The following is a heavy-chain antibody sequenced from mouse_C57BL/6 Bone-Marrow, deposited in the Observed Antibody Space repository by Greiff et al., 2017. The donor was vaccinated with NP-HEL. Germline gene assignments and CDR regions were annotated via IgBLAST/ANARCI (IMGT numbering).Heavy chain of an antibody. Sequence: DVQLVESEGGLVQPGSSMKLSCTASGFTFSDYYMAWVRQVPEKGLEWVANINYDGSSTYYLDSLKSRFIISRDNAKNILYLQMSSLKSEDTATYYCARGRVVAKGDYYAMDYWGQGTSVTVSS. CDR1: GFTFSDYY. J-gene: IGHJ4*01. CDR3: ARGRVVAKGDYYAMDY. V-gene: IGHV5-16*01. CDR2: INYDGSST. D-gene: IGHD1-1*01.